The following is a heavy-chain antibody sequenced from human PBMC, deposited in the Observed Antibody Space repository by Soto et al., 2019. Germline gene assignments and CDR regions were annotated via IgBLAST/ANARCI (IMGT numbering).Heavy chain of an antibody. Sequence: QVQLVQSGAEVKKPGASVKVSCKASGNTFTGYYIHWVRQAPGQGLEWMGWINPNNDGTTYGEKCQGRVTRTRDTSTSTAYMELSRLRSDDTAVYYCARDLGGSRDSWGQGTLVTVSS. CDR1: GNTFTGYY. D-gene: IGHD1-26*01. V-gene: IGHV1-2*02. CDR3: ARDLGGSRDS. J-gene: IGHJ4*02. CDR2: INPNNDGT.